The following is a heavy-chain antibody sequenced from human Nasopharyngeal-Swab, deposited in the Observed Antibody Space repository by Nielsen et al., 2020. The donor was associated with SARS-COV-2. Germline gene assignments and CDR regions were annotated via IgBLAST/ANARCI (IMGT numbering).Heavy chain of an antibody. CDR1: GFTFSSYA. D-gene: IGHD1-26*01. V-gene: IGHV3-30*04. J-gene: IGHJ4*02. CDR3: AREKWELGGFDY. Sequence: GESLKISCAASGFTFSSYAMHWVRQAPGKGLGWVAVISYDGSNKYYADSVKGRFTISRDNSKNTLYLQMNSLRAEETAVYYCAREKWELGGFDYWGQGTLVTVSS. CDR2: ISYDGSNK.